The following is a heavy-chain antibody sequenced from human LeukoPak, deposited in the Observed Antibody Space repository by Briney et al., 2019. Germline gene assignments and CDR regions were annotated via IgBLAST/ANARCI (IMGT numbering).Heavy chain of an antibody. CDR3: LRGGGRSYCDY. J-gene: IGHJ4*02. CDR2: MNPNSGDT. CDR1: GYTFTAYN. D-gene: IGHD2-15*01. V-gene: IGHV1-2*02. Sequence: GASETVSCKPSGYTFTAYNIHWVRQAPGQGLEWMGWMNPNSGDTNYAQNFQGRVTMTRDTSISTAYMELSSLRSDDTAVYFYLRGGGRSYCDYWGQGTPVTVSS.